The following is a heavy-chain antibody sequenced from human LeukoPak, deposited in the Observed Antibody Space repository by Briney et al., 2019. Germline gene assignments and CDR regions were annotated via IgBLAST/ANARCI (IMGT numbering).Heavy chain of an antibody. CDR1: GFTFSNFA. D-gene: IGHD6-13*01. Sequence: GGSLRLSCAASGFTFSNFAMMWVRQAPGTGLQWVSTITGYGATLYADSVRGRFTIFRDTSMNTLFLQMNSLGAEDTAAYYCAKGAAAGKVDWFDPWGQGTLVTVSS. CDR3: AKGAAAGKVDWFDP. V-gene: IGHV3-23*01. J-gene: IGHJ5*02. CDR2: ITGYGAT.